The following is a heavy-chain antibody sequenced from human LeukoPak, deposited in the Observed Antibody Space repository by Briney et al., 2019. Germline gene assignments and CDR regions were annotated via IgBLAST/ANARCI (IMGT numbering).Heavy chain of an antibody. D-gene: IGHD2-2*01. J-gene: IGHJ5*02. CDR3: ARDRGYCSSTSCYVFGWFDP. CDR2: IYHSGST. CDR1: GGSISSGGYS. Sequence: SETLSLTCAVSGGSISSGGYSWSWIRQPPGKGLEWIGYIYHSGSTYYNPSLKSRVTISVDRSKNQFSLKLSSVTAVDTAVYYCARDRGYCSSTSCYVFGWFDPWGQGTLVTVSS. V-gene: IGHV4-30-2*01.